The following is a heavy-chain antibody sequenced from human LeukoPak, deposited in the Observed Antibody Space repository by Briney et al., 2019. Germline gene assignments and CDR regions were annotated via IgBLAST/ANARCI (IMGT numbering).Heavy chain of an antibody. D-gene: IGHD6-13*01. J-gene: IGHJ4*02. CDR3: ARESWALIAAAGHFDY. CDR2: IYTSGST. CDR1: GGSISSYY. V-gene: IGHV4-4*07. Sequence: PSETLSLTCTVSGGSISSYYWSWIRQPAGKGLEWIGRIYTSGSTNYNPSLKSRVTMSVDTSKNQFPLKLSSVTAADTAVYYCARESWALIAAAGHFDYWGQGTLVTVSS.